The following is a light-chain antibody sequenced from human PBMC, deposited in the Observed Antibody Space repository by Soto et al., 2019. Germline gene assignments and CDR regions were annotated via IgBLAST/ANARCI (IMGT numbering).Light chain of an antibody. CDR2: EVS. Sequence: QSALTQPASVFGSPGQSITISCTGTSSDVGGYNYVSWYQQHPGKAPKLMIYEVSNRPSGVSNRFSGSKSGNTASLTISGLQAEDEADYYCSSYTSSSPYVFGTGTKVTVL. V-gene: IGLV2-14*01. CDR1: SSDVGGYNY. CDR3: SSYTSSSPYV. J-gene: IGLJ1*01.